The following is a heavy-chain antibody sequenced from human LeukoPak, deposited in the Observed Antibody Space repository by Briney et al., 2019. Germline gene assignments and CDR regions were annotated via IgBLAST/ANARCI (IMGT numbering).Heavy chain of an antibody. CDR1: GFTFSDYY. Sequence: GGSLRLSCAASGFTFSDYYMSWIRHAPRKRLEWVSYISSSGSTIYYADSVKGRFTISTDNAKNSLYLQMNSLRAEDTAVYYCASSPGRDYYYYMDVWGKGTTVTVSS. CDR3: ASSPGRDYYYYMDV. J-gene: IGHJ6*03. V-gene: IGHV3-11*01. CDR2: ISSSGSTI. D-gene: IGHD1-14*01.